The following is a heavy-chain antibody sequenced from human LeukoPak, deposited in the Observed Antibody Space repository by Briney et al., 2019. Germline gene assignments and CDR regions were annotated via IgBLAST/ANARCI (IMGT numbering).Heavy chain of an antibody. Sequence: SETLSLTCTVSGGSISSYYWSWIRQPPGKGLEWIGYIYYSGSTYYNPSLKSRVTISVDTSKNQFSLKLSSVTAADTAVYYCARVDYGDYGGVDYWGQGTLVTVSS. J-gene: IGHJ4*02. CDR3: ARVDYGDYGGVDY. V-gene: IGHV4-59*08. D-gene: IGHD4-17*01. CDR2: IYYSGST. CDR1: GGSISSYY.